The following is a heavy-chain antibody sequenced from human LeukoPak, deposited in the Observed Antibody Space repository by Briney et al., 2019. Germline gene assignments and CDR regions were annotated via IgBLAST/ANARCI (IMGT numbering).Heavy chain of an antibody. CDR2: IIPIFGTA. Sequence: SVKVSCKASGYTFTDYYIHWVRQAPGQGLEWMGGIIPIFGTANYAQKFQGRVTITADESTSTAYMELSSLRSEDTAVYYCARDRNYYDFWSGPSGYYYYMDVWGKGTTVTVSS. CDR3: ARDRNYYDFWSGPSGYYYYMDV. CDR1: GYTFTDYY. J-gene: IGHJ6*03. D-gene: IGHD3-3*01. V-gene: IGHV1-69*13.